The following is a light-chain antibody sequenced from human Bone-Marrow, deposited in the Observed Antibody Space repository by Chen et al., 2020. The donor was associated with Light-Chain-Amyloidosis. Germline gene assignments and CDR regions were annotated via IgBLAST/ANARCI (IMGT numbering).Light chain of an antibody. CDR2: DNA. CDR3: GAWDSSLSAVV. Sequence: QSVLTQPPSVSAAPGQKVTISCSGSSANIGKNHVSWYQQFPGTVPKLLIYDNAKRPSVIPDRFSGSKSGTSATLGITGLQTGDEADYYCGAWDSSLSAVVFGGGTKLTVL. V-gene: IGLV1-51*01. CDR1: SANIGKNH. J-gene: IGLJ2*01.